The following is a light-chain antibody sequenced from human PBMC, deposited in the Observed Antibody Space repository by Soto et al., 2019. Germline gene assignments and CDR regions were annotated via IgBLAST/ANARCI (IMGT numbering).Light chain of an antibody. CDR3: SSYTSSSTVV. Sequence: QSVLTQPASVSGSPGQWITISCTGTSSDVGGYNYVSWYQQHPGKDPKLMIYDVSNRPSRVCNRFSGSKSGNTASLTISGLQAEDEADYYCSSYTSSSTVVFGGGTKLTVL. CDR1: SSDVGGYNY. CDR2: DVS. V-gene: IGLV2-14*01. J-gene: IGLJ2*01.